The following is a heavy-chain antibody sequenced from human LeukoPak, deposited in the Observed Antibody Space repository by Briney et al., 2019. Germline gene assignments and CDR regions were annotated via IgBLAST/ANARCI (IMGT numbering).Heavy chain of an antibody. D-gene: IGHD2-15*01. CDR1: GGSFSGYY. Sequence: PSETLSLTCAVYGGSFSGYYWSWIRQPPGRGLEWIGEINHSGSTNYNPSLESRVTISVDTSKNQFSLRLNSVTAADTAMYYCARGPDCSGGSCYSPQLDYWGQGTLVTVSS. CDR3: ARGPDCSGGSCYSPQLDY. V-gene: IGHV4-34*01. CDR2: INHSGST. J-gene: IGHJ4*02.